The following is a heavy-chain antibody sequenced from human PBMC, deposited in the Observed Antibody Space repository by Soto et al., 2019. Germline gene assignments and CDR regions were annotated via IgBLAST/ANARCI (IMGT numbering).Heavy chain of an antibody. D-gene: IGHD3-3*01. CDR1: GYTFTSYG. CDR3: AREPFWNGPCDY. V-gene: IGHV1-18*04. Sequence: ASVKVSCKTAGYTFTSYGISWVRQAPGQGLEWMAWINTYNGNRIYAQEVEGRVSMTTDTSTGTAYMELKNLNSDDTAMYYCAREPFWNGPCDYWGQGTLVTVSS. CDR2: INTYNGNR. J-gene: IGHJ4*02.